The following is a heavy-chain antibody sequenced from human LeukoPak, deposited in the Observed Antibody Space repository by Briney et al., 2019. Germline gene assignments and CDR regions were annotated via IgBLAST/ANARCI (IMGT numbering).Heavy chain of an antibody. CDR3: ARSSSYYYDSSGYNFDI. V-gene: IGHV4-38-2*01. Sequence: SETLPLTCAVSGYSISSGYYWGWIRQPPGKGLEWIGSIYHSGSTYYNPSLKSRVTISVDTSKNQFSLKLSSVTAADTAVYYCARSSSYYYDSSGYNFDIWGQGTMVTVSS. CDR1: GYSISSGYY. CDR2: IYHSGST. J-gene: IGHJ3*02. D-gene: IGHD3-22*01.